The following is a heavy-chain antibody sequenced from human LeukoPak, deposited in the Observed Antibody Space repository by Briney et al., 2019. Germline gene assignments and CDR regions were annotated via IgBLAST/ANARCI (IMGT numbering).Heavy chain of an antibody. CDR2: ISAYNGNT. CDR1: GYTFTSYG. D-gene: IGHD3-10*01. CDR3: ARVTGVWFGESLGDAFDI. Sequence: GASVKVSCKASGYTFTSYGITWVRQAPGQGLEWMGWISAYNGNTNYAQNLQGRVTMTTDTSTSTAYMELRSLRSEDTAVYYCARVTGVWFGESLGDAFDIWDQGTMVTVSS. V-gene: IGHV1-18*01. J-gene: IGHJ3*02.